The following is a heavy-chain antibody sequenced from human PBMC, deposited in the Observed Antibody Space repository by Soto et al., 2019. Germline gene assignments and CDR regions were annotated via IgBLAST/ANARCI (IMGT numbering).Heavy chain of an antibody. Sequence: EVQLLESGGGLVQPGGSLRLSCTASGFTFNSHAMTWVHQAPGKGLEWVSGLSDSGSSTYYADSVKGRFTISRDNFMNTVYLQMNTLRVEDTAVYYCAKVSSSWYSGFFDLWGQGTRVTVSS. CDR3: AKVSSSWYSGFFDL. CDR1: GFTFNSHA. J-gene: IGHJ4*02. V-gene: IGHV3-23*01. D-gene: IGHD6-13*01. CDR2: LSDSGSST.